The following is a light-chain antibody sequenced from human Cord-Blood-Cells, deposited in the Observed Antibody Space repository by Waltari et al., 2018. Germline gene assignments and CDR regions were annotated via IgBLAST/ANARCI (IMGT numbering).Light chain of an antibody. J-gene: IGLJ3*02. CDR1: SSDVGGYNY. Sequence: QSALTQPASVSGSPGQSITISCTGTSSDVGGYNYVSWYQQDPAKAPKLKIYDVSNRPSGVYNRFSGSNYGNTASLTMSGLQSEDYAAYYCSSYTSSSTWVFGVGTKLTVL. CDR2: DVS. V-gene: IGLV2-14*01. CDR3: SSYTSSSTWV.